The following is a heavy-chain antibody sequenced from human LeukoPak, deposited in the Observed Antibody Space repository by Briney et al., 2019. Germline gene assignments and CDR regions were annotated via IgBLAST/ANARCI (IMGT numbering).Heavy chain of an antibody. CDR3: AKDHRYSEGILYYYCYGMDV. J-gene: IGHJ6*02. D-gene: IGHD2-15*01. CDR1: GFAFSSYG. CDR2: ISHDGSNK. Sequence: GSSLRLSCAASGFAFSSYGMNWGRQVPGKGLEWVAIISHDGSNKYYTESVRGRFTISSDNSKNTLYLQMDRLRDEDTAVFYCAKDHRYSEGILYYYCYGMDVWGQGTTVTVSS. V-gene: IGHV3-30*18.